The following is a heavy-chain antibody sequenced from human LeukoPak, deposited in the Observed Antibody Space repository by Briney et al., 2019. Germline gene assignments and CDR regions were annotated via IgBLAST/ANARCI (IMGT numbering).Heavy chain of an antibody. CDR1: GGSISSGNYY. Sequence: ETLSLTCTVSGGSISSGNYYWSWVRQAPGKGLEWVSSMTSGGSYKYYADSVKGRFTISRDNSKNSLYLQMNGLRAEDTAVYYCARDFGPNILTGYFFDHWGQGTLVTVSS. CDR3: ARDFGPNILTGYFFDH. D-gene: IGHD3-9*01. J-gene: IGHJ4*02. V-gene: IGHV3-21*01. CDR2: MTSGGSYK.